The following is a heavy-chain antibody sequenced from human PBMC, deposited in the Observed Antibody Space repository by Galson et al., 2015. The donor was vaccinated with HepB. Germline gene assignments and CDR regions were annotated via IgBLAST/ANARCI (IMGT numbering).Heavy chain of an antibody. Sequence: SLRLSCAASGFIFSDYGMHWVRQAPGKGLEWVTFIRFDGKNKYYADSVKGRFTISRDNSKNTLYLQMNSLRTQDTAVYYCVIGGGGLKNYYYYGMDVWGQGTTVTVSS. D-gene: IGHD3-16*01. J-gene: IGHJ6*02. CDR1: GFIFSDYG. CDR3: VIGGGGLKNYYYYGMDV. CDR2: IRFDGKNK. V-gene: IGHV3-30*02.